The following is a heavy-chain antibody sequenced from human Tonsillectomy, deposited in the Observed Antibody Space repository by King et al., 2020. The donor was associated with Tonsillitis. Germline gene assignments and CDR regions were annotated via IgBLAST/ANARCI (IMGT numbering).Heavy chain of an antibody. Sequence: VQLVESGGGIVHPGGSLRLSCAVSGFTMSSYGMDWFRQAPGKGLEWVAFIRNDGSREYYGDSVKGRFTISRDNSKNTLYLQMNSLRPDDTAVYYCVKDQVWAVPHWFDPWGQGTLVIVSS. CDR1: GFTMSSYG. D-gene: IGHD1-26*01. V-gene: IGHV3-30*02. CDR2: IRNDGSRE. CDR3: VKDQVWAVPHWFDP. J-gene: IGHJ5*02.